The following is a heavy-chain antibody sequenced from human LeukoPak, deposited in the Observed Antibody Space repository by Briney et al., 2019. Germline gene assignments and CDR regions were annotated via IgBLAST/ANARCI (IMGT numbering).Heavy chain of an antibody. CDR2: INHSGST. J-gene: IGHJ4*02. CDR1: GGSFSGYY. CDR3: AMGYYYGSGSYFG. V-gene: IGHV4-34*01. Sequence: PSETLSLTCAVYGGSFSGYYWSWIRQPPGKGLEWIGEINHSGSTNYNPSLKSRVTISVDTSKNQFSLKLSSVTAADTAVYYRAMGYYYGSGSYFGWGQGTLVTVSS. D-gene: IGHD3-10*01.